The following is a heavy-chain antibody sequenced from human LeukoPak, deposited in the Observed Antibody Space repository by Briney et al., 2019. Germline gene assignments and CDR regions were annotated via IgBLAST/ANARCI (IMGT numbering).Heavy chain of an antibody. D-gene: IGHD3-22*01. CDR1: GASISSGSYF. V-gene: IGHV4-39*01. J-gene: IGHJ3*02. Sequence: SETLSLTCTVSGASISSGSYFWGWIRQPPGKGLEWIGSVSHSRSPYYNPSLRSRVTISADTSKSQVSLELTSVTAADTALYYCARHSDSGGYETAFDIWGQGTMATVSS. CDR3: ARHSDSGGYETAFDI. CDR2: VSHSRSP.